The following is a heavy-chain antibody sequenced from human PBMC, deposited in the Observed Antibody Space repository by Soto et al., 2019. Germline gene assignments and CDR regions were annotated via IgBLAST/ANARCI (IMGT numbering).Heavy chain of an antibody. CDR1: GFAFGSYW. Sequence: GGSLRLSCGASGFAFGSYWMGWVRQAPVKGLEWVAYINQGGSETYYVDSVRGRFTVSRDNARNSLDLQMNSLRADDTAVYYCARGSLYSSVWLNWFDPWGRGTLVTVSS. J-gene: IGHJ5*02. CDR2: INQGGSET. CDR3: ARGSLYSSVWLNWFDP. D-gene: IGHD6-19*01. V-gene: IGHV3-7*03.